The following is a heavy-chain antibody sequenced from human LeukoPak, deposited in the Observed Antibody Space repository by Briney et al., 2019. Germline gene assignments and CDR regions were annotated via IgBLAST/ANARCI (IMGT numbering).Heavy chain of an antibody. V-gene: IGHV4-39*01. CDR3: ARSYCTGSDCPRQWFHP. CDR2: VHYSGSA. CDR1: GASISDTDFY. D-gene: IGHD2-8*02. J-gene: IGHJ5*02. Sequence: SETLSLTCSVSGASISDTDFYWGWIRQSPGKGLEWIGNVHYSGSAYYTPSLESRATISADTSKNQVSLRLTSVSAADTALYFCARSYCTGSDCPRQWFHPWGQGTLVIVSS.